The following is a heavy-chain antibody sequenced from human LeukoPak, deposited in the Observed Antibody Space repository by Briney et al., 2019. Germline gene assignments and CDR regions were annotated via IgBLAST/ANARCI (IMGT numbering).Heavy chain of an antibody. Sequence: SETLSLTCTVSGGSINNYYWSWIRRSAGKGLEWIGRIYSSGSTIYNPSLKSRVTISVDTSKNQFSLKLSSVTAADTAVYYCARGSIRQQLAMDAFDIWGQGTMVTVSS. CDR2: IYSSGST. CDR3: ARGSIRQQLAMDAFDI. CDR1: GGSINNYY. J-gene: IGHJ3*02. D-gene: IGHD6-13*01. V-gene: IGHV4-4*07.